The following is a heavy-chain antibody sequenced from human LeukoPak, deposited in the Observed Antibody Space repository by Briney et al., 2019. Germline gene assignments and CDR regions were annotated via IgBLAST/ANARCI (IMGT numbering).Heavy chain of an antibody. CDR1: GGSISSGGYY. D-gene: IGHD3-9*01. V-gene: IGHV4-61*08. Sequence: PSETLSLTCTVSGGSISSGGYYWSWIRQPPGKGLEWIGYIYYSGSTNYNPSLKSRVTISVDTSKNQFSLKLSSVTAADTAVYYCAREGRVYDILTGFRPYNWFDPWGQGTLVTVSS. CDR2: IYYSGST. CDR3: AREGRVYDILTGFRPYNWFDP. J-gene: IGHJ5*02.